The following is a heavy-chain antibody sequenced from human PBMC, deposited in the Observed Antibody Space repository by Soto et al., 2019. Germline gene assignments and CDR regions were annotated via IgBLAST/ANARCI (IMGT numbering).Heavy chain of an antibody. CDR3: ARDPYGYSYDSRGYRGPHCCEC. V-gene: IGHV1-2*02. Sequence: GASVKVSCKASGYTFTGYYMHWVRQAPGQGLEWMGWINPNSGGTNNAQKFQGRVTMTRDTSICTAYMELSRLRSDDTAVYYWARDPYGYSYDSRGYRGPHCCECWGQGTLVTVSS. CDR2: INPNSGGT. J-gene: IGHJ4*02. D-gene: IGHD3-22*01. CDR1: GYTFTGYY.